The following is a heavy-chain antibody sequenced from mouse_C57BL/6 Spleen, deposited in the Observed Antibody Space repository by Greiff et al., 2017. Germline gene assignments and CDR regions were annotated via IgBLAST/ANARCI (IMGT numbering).Heavy chain of an antibody. D-gene: IGHD2-4*01. Sequence: DVMLVESGGGLVKPGESLKLSCAASGFTFSDYGMHWVRQAPEKGLEWVAYISSGSSTIYYADTVKGRFTISRDNAKNTLYLQMTSLRSEDTAMYYCARIYDYDPWFAYWGQGTLVTVSA. CDR3: ARIYDYDPWFAY. J-gene: IGHJ3*01. V-gene: IGHV5-17*01. CDR1: GFTFSDYG. CDR2: ISSGSSTI.